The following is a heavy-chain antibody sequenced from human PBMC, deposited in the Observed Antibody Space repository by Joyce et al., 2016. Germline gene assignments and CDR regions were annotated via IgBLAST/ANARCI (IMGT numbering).Heavy chain of an antibody. J-gene: IGHJ4*02. D-gene: IGHD2-8*01. V-gene: IGHV3-30-3*01. Sequence: QVQLVESGGGVVQPGFTFSSHSMHWVRQSPGKGLEWVAVLSLGGSNKYYADSVQGRFTISRDISSNTLYLQMNSLRAEDSAVYYCARDYANWALDYWGQGTLVTVSS. CDR2: LSLGGSNK. CDR1: FTFSSHS. CDR3: ARDYANWALDY.